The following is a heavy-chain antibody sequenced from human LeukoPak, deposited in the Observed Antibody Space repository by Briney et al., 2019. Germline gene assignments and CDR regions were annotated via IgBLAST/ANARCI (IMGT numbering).Heavy chain of an antibody. D-gene: IGHD4-11*01. V-gene: IGHV1-46*01. CDR2: INPSGGDT. CDR1: EYTFTNYY. CDR3: ARGQYQNYGMDV. Sequence: ASVKVSCKASEYTFTNYYMHWVRQAPGQGLEWMGIINPSGGDTSYAQKCQGRVTMTRDTSTSTVYMELSSLTSEDTAVYYCARGQYQNYGMDVWGRGTTVTVSS. J-gene: IGHJ6*02.